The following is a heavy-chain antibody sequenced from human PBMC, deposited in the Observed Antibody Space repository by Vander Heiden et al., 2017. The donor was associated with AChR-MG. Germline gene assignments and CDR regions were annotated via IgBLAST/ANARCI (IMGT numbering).Heavy chain of an antibody. D-gene: IGHD3-16*01. CDR2: INRSGST. V-gene: IGHV4-34*01. J-gene: IGHJ5*02. CDR1: SGYY. CDR3: AKGGANPGLFWFDP. Sequence: SGYYWGWLRQPPGKGLEWIGEINRSGSTYYNPSLKSRVTMSIDTSKNHFSLKLNSVTAADTAVYYCAKGGANPGLFWFDPWGQGTLVTVSS.